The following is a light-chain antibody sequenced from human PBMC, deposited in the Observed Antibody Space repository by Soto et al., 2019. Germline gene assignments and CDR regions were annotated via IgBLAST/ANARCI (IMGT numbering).Light chain of an antibody. J-gene: IGLJ2*01. V-gene: IGLV4-69*01. CDR2: LNSDGSH. CDR1: SGHSSYA. Sequence: QTVVTQSPSASASLGASVKLTCTLSSGHSSYAIAWHQQQPEKGPRYLMKLNSDGSHSKGDGIPDRFSGSSSGAERYLTISSLQSEDGADYYCQTWGTGAVVFGGGTKVTVL. CDR3: QTWGTGAVV.